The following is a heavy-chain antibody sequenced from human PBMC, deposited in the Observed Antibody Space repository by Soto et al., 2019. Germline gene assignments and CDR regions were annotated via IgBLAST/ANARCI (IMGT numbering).Heavy chain of an antibody. D-gene: IGHD3-10*01. CDR3: ARDYGYYYYYSMDV. CDR2: ISSSSSTI. Sequence: VGSLRLSCAASGFTFSSYSMNWVRQAPGKGLEWVSYISSSSSTIYYADSVKGRFTISRDNAKNSLYLQMNSLRDEDTAVYYCARDYGYYYYYSMDVWGQGTTVTVSS. V-gene: IGHV3-48*02. CDR1: GFTFSSYS. J-gene: IGHJ6*02.